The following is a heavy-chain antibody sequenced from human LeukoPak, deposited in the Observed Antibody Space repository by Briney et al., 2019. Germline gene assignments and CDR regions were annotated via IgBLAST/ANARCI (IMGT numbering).Heavy chain of an antibody. CDR1: GGSISSHY. J-gene: IGHJ4*02. CDR3: AREGSVTGRAIDY. D-gene: IGHD6-19*01. V-gene: IGHV4-59*11. Sequence: PSETLSLTCTVSGGSISSHYWTWIRQPPGKGLEWVGYISYSGSTDYNPSLKSRVTISVGTSKNQFSLKLTSVTAADTAVYYCAREGSVTGRAIDYWGQGTLVTVSS. CDR2: ISYSGST.